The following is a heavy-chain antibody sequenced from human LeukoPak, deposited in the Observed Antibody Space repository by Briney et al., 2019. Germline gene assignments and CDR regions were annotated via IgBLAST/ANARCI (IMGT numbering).Heavy chain of an antibody. V-gene: IGHV4-61*02. D-gene: IGHD5-12*01. CDR3: AGLQGLRLNH. CDR1: GGSISSGSYY. J-gene: IGHJ4*02. Sequence: PSETLSLTCTVSGGSISSGSYYWSWIRQPAGKGLEWIGRMHTSGSTNYNPSLKSRVTISVDTSKNQFSLKLSSVTAADTAVYHCAGLQGLRLNHWGQGTLVTVSS. CDR2: MHTSGST.